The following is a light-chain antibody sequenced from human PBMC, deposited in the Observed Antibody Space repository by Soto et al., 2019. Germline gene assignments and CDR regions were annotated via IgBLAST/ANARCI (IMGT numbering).Light chain of an antibody. CDR2: IND. CDR3: AAWDDSLNGVV. CDR1: SSNIRSDT. J-gene: IGLJ2*01. V-gene: IGLV1-44*01. Sequence: QSVLTLPPSASGTPGQRVTISCSGSSSNIRSDTVHWYQQLPGTAPKLLIYINDQRPSGVPDRFSGSKSGTSASLAISGLQSEDEADYYCAAWDDSLNGVVFGGGTKLTVL.